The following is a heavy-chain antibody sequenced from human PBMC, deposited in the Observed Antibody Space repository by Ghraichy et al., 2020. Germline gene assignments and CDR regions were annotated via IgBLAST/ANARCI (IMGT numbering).Heavy chain of an antibody. V-gene: IGHV4-59*01. J-gene: IGHJ3*02. CDR1: GGSISSYY. CDR3: ARDGLGRGMSFDI. CDR2: IYYTGST. Sequence: SETLSLTCTVSGGSISSYYWSWIRQPPGKGLEWIGYIYYTGSTNYNPSLKSRVTMSVDTSKNQLSLHLTSVTAADTAVYYCARDGLGRGMSFDIWGRGTVVTVSS. D-gene: IGHD3-16*01.